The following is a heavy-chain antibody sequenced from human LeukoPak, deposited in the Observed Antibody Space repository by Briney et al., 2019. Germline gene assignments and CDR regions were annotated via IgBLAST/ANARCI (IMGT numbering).Heavy chain of an antibody. J-gene: IGHJ4*02. D-gene: IGHD3-10*01. CDR1: GYTLTELS. V-gene: IGHV1-24*01. CDR3: RVRGPISRFDY. CDR2: FDPEDGET. Sequence: ASVKVSCKVSGYTLTELSMHWVRQAPGKGLEWMGGFDPEDGETIYAQKFQGRVTMTKDTSTDTAYMELSSLRSEDTAVYYCRVRGPISRFDYWGQGTLVTVSS.